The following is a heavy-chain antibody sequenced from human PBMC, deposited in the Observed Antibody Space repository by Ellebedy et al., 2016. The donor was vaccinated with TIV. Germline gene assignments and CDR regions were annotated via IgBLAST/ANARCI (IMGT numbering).Heavy chain of an antibody. CDR3: SRGHRWFGEIPLDS. V-gene: IGHV3-23*01. J-gene: IGHJ4*02. Sequence: GESLKISCAASGFTFSSNAMNWVRQAPGTGLAWVSGISSSGATTYYADSVKGRFTISRDNSKSTLYLQMNSLRAEDTAVYYCSRGHRWFGEIPLDSWGQGILVTGSS. D-gene: IGHD3-10*01. CDR1: GFTFSSNA. CDR2: ISSSGATT.